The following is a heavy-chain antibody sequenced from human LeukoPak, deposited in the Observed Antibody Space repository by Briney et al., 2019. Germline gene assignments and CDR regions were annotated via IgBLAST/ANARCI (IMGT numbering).Heavy chain of an antibody. CDR2: IYPGDSDT. Sequence: GASLQISCKGSGYSFTSFWIGWVRQLPGKGLEWMGIIYPGDSDTRYSPSFQGQVTISADKSINTAYLQWSSLKASDTAMYYCARQRLRGISYFGFWGQGTLVTVSS. CDR1: GYSFTSFW. V-gene: IGHV5-51*01. CDR3: ARQRLRGISYFGF. J-gene: IGHJ4*02. D-gene: IGHD3-10*01.